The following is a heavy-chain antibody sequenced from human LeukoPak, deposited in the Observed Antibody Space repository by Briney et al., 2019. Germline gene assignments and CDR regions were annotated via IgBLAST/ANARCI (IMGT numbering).Heavy chain of an antibody. Sequence: SETLSLTCAVYGGSFSGYYWGWIRQPPGKGLEGLAGIYCSGSTYYNPSLKSRVTISVDASKNQFSLKLSSVTAADTAVYYCARARYDFLSGTAGAYYMDVWGKGATVTVSS. J-gene: IGHJ6*03. V-gene: IGHV4-34*01. CDR3: ARARYDFLSGTAGAYYMDV. CDR2: IYCSGST. D-gene: IGHD3-3*01. CDR1: GGSFSGYY.